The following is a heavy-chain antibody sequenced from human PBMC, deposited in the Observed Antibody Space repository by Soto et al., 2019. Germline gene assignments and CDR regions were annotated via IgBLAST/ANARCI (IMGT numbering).Heavy chain of an antibody. CDR2: ISGGGDTT. CDR3: AKGRGGSGSLTPRVDF. D-gene: IGHD3-10*01. V-gene: IGHV3-23*01. J-gene: IGHJ4*02. CDR1: GVTFNNYA. Sequence: EVQLLESGEGLVQPGGSPRLSCAASGVTFNNYAMPWVLQAPGKGLEWVSAISGGGDTTSYADSVKGRFTVSRDGSKNTLYLQMSSLRAEDTALYYCAKGRGGSGSLTPRVDFWGQGTLVTVSS.